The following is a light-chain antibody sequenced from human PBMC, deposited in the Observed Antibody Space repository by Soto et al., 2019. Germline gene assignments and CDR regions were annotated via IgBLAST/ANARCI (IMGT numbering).Light chain of an antibody. Sequence: DIVMTQSPDSLAVSLGERATINCKSSQSVLYSSNNKNYLAWYQQKPGQPPKLLIYWASTRESGVPDRFSGSGSWTDFTLPISSLQAEDVAVYYCQHYLTTATFGQGTKVEI. CDR1: QSVLYSSNNKNY. CDR3: QHYLTTAT. V-gene: IGKV4-1*01. CDR2: WAS. J-gene: IGKJ1*01.